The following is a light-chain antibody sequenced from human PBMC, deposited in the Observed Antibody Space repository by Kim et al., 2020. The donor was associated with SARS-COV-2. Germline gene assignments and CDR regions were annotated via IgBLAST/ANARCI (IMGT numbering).Light chain of an antibody. Sequence: SGSVGDRVTITCRASQSISSWLAWYQQKPGKAPKLLIYKASSLESGVPSMFSGSGSGTEFTLTISSLQPDDFATYYCQQYNSYSYSFGQGTKLEI. CDR2: KAS. CDR1: QSISSW. CDR3: QQYNSYSYS. V-gene: IGKV1-5*03. J-gene: IGKJ2*03.